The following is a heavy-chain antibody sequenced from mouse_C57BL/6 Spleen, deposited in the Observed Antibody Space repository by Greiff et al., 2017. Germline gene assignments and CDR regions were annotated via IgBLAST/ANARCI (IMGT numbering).Heavy chain of an antibody. J-gene: IGHJ3*01. CDR3: ASMVRTGDWFDY. Sequence: EVKLMESGGGLVKPGGSLKLSCAASGFTFSDYGMHWVRQAPEKGLEWVAYISSGSSTIYYADTVKGRFTIYRDNATNTLFLQMTSLRSEDTAVYYCASMVRTGDWFDYWGQGTLVTVSA. D-gene: IGHD2-2*01. CDR1: GFTFSDYG. V-gene: IGHV5-17*01. CDR2: ISSGSSTI.